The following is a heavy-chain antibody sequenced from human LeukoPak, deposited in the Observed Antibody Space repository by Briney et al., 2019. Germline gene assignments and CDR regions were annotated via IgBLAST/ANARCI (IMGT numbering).Heavy chain of an antibody. V-gene: IGHV3-21*01. CDR2: ISSSSSYI. D-gene: IGHD2-15*01. J-gene: IGHJ3*02. Sequence: GGSLRLSCAASGVSFTTYSMNWVRQAPGKGLEWVSSISSSSSYIYYADSVRGRFTISRDNAKNSLCLQMNSLRAEDTAVYYCARGGWDAFDIWGQGTMATVSS. CDR1: GVSFTTYS. CDR3: ARGGWDAFDI.